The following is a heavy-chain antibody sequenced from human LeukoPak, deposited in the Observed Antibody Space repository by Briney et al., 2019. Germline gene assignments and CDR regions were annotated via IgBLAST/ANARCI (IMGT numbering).Heavy chain of an antibody. V-gene: IGHV3-9*01. D-gene: IGHD4-17*01. CDR3: AKDDDYGDYVKAFDI. CDR2: ISWNSGSI. Sequence: GGSMRLSCAASGFTFDDYAMHWVRQAPGKGLEWVSGISWNSGSIGYADSVEGRFTISRDNARNSLYLQMNSLRAEDTALYYCAKDDDYGDYVKAFDIWGQGTMVTVSS. J-gene: IGHJ3*02. CDR1: GFTFDDYA.